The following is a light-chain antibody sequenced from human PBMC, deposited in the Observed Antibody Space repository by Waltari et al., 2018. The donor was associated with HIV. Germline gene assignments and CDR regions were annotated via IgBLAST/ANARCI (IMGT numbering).Light chain of an antibody. Sequence: QSALTQPASVSGSPGQSITISCTGTSSDVGGYKYVSWYQQYQGKAPKLIIYDVINRPSGVSNRVSGSNSGNTASLTISGLQAEDEADYYFCSYTSSITGRVFGTGTKVTVL. CDR2: DVI. CDR3: CSYTSSITGRV. CDR1: SSDVGGYKY. V-gene: IGLV2-14*03. J-gene: IGLJ1*01.